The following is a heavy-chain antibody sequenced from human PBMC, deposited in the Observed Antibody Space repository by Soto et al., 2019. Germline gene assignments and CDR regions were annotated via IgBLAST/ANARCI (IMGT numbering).Heavy chain of an antibody. Sequence: GGSLRLSCAASGFTFSSYGMHWVRQAPGKGLEWMAVISYDGSNKYYADSVKGRFTISRDNSKNTLYLQMNSLRAEDTAVYYCAKDGGAARPIDYWGQGTLVTVSS. CDR3: AKDGGAARPIDY. D-gene: IGHD6-6*01. J-gene: IGHJ4*02. CDR2: ISYDGSNK. CDR1: GFTFSSYG. V-gene: IGHV3-30*18.